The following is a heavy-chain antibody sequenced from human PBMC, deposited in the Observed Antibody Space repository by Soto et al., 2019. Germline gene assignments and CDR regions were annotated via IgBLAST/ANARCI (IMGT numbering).Heavy chain of an antibody. Sequence: ASVKVSCKASGYTFTGYYMHWARQAPGQGLEWMGWINPNSGGTNYAQKFQGWVTMTRDTSISTAYMELSRLRSDDTAVYYCATSGSYYFRFDYWGQGTLVTVSS. D-gene: IGHD1-26*01. CDR1: GYTFTGYY. CDR3: ATSGSYYFRFDY. J-gene: IGHJ4*02. V-gene: IGHV1-2*04. CDR2: INPNSGGT.